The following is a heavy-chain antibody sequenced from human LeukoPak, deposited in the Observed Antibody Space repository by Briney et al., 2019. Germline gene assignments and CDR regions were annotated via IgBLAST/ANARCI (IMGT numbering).Heavy chain of an antibody. J-gene: IGHJ6*02. CDR2: MYVSGTT. CDR1: GGSISNSY. D-gene: IGHD3-22*01. V-gene: IGHV4-4*07. Sequence: PSETLSLTCTVSGGSISNSYWSWIRQPAGKGLEWIGRMYVSGTTNYNPSLRSRVTVSVDTSKNQFSLRLSSVTAADTAVYYCARENYYDSSGYSEGLDVWGQGTTVTVSS. CDR3: ARENYYDSSGYSEGLDV.